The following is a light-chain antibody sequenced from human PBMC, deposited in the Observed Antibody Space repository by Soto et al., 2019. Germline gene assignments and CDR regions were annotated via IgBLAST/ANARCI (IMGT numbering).Light chain of an antibody. Sequence: IQLRMSPPTVSVSVERGDISTCRASQSISSWLAWYQQKPGKAPKVLIYDASSLESGVPSRFSGSGSGTEFTLTISSLQPDDFAPYYCQRSKSYPRTFGEGTKVDIK. CDR2: DAS. V-gene: IGKV1-5*01. J-gene: IGKJ1*01. CDR1: QSISSW. CDR3: QRSKSYPRT.